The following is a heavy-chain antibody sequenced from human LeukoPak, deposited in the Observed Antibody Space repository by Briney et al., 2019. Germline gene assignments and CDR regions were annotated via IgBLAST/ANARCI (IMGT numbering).Heavy chain of an antibody. V-gene: IGHV5-10-1*01. CDR2: FDPSDSYT. Sequence: GESLKISCKGSGYSFTSYWISWVRQMPGKGLEWMGRFDPSDSYTNYSPSFQGHVTISADKSISTAYLQWSSLKASDTAMYYCARLGDDCSSTSCPDYWGQETLVTVSS. D-gene: IGHD2-2*01. CDR1: GYSFTSYW. J-gene: IGHJ4*02. CDR3: ARLGDDCSSTSCPDY.